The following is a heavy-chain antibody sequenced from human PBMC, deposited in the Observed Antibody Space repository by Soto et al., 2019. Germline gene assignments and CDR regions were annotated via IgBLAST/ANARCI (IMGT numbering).Heavy chain of an antibody. V-gene: IGHV4-4*07. D-gene: IGHD6-13*01. Sequence: SETLCLTCTVSGGSISSDYGSWIRQPAGKGLEWIGRIYTSENTHYNPSLRSRVSMSLDTSKNQLSLNLSSVTAADTAVYYCARGVGRSSWTSFDYWGQGTLVTVSS. CDR3: ARGVGRSSWTSFDY. J-gene: IGHJ4*02. CDR1: GGSISSDY. CDR2: IYTSENT.